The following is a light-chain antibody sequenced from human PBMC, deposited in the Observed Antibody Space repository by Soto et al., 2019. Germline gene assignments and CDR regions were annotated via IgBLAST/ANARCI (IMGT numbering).Light chain of an antibody. V-gene: IGKV3-15*01. Sequence: EIVMTQSPATLSVSPGERATLSCRASQSVSSNLAWYQQKPGQAPRLLIYGASTRATDIPARFSGSGSGTDFTLTINSLEPEDFAVYYCQQYGTLPRTFGQGTKVDIK. J-gene: IGKJ1*01. CDR3: QQYGTLPRT. CDR2: GAS. CDR1: QSVSSN.